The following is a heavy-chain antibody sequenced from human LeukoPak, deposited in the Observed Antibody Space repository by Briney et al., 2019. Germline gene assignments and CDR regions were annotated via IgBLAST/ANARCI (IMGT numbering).Heavy chain of an antibody. D-gene: IGHD2-8*01. CDR1: GGSISSYY. CDR2: INHSGST. Sequence: SDTLSLTCTVSGGSISSYYWSWIRQPTGKGLEWIGEINHSGSTNYNPSLKSRVTISVDTSKNQFSLKLSSVTAADTAVYYCARLYLAPQNWFDPWGQGTLVTVSS. J-gene: IGHJ5*02. CDR3: ARLYLAPQNWFDP. V-gene: IGHV4-34*01.